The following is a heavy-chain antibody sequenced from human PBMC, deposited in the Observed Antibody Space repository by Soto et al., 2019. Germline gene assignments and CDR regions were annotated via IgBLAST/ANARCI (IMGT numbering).Heavy chain of an antibody. CDR3: ARGGTPERSGSYSYYYYGMDV. CDR2: IYYSGST. CDR1: GGSISSYY. Sequence: SETLSLTCTVSGGSISSYYWSWIRQPPGKGLEWIGYIYYSGSTYYNPSLKSRVTISVDRSKNQFSLKLSSVTAADTAVYYCARGGTPERSGSYSYYYYGMDVWGQGTTVTVSS. J-gene: IGHJ6*02. V-gene: IGHV4-59*12. D-gene: IGHD1-26*01.